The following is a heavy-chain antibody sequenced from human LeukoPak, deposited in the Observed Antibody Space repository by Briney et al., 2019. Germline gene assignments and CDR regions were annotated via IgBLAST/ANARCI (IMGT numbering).Heavy chain of an antibody. V-gene: IGHV1-69*13. CDR2: IIPIFGTG. D-gene: IGHD3-22*01. Sequence: ASVKVSCKTSGGTFSISAISWVRRAPGQGLEWMGGIIPIFGTGNYAQKFQGRVTITADEFTSTAYMELSSLTSEDTAVYYCARGLGDSSGYYFSDNWGQGTLVTVSS. CDR3: ARGLGDSSGYYFSDN. J-gene: IGHJ4*02. CDR1: GGTFSISA.